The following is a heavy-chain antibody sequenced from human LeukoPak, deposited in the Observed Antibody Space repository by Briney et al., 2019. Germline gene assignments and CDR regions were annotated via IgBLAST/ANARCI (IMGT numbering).Heavy chain of an antibody. V-gene: IGHV4-34*01. CDR2: IDQSGST. Sequence: SETLSLTCAVYGASLSGPYWSWIRQPPGKGLEWIGEIDQSGSTKYNHNPSLKSRVVISIDTSKNHFSLKLSSVTAADTAVYYCARVHCSSTSCYAKGAFDIWGQGTMVTVSS. CDR1: GASLSGPY. D-gene: IGHD2-2*01. J-gene: IGHJ3*02. CDR3: ARVHCSSTSCYAKGAFDI.